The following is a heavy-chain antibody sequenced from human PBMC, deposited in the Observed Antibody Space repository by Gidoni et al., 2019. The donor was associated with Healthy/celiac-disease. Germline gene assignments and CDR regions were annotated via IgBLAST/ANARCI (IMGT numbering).Heavy chain of an antibody. CDR1: GYTFTSYG. CDR2: ISAYNGNT. D-gene: IGHD2-2*01. CDR3: ARFSPPYCSSTSCYGFDY. Sequence: QVQLVQSGAEVKKPGASVKVSCKASGYTFTSYGISWVRQAPGQGLEWMGWISAYNGNTNYAQKPQGRVTMTTDTSTSTAYMELRSLRSDATAVYYCARFSPPYCSSTSCYGFDYWGQGTLVTVSS. V-gene: IGHV1-18*01. J-gene: IGHJ4*02.